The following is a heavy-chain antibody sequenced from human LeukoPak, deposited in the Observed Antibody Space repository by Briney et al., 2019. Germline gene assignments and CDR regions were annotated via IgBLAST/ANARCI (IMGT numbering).Heavy chain of an antibody. J-gene: IGHJ4*02. CDR3: ARGGLYGYDVFDY. D-gene: IGHD5-12*01. CDR2: ISSSGSTI. Sequence: PGGSLRLSCAASGFTFSTYEMNWVRQAPGKGLEWVSYISSSGSTIYYADSVKGRFTISRDNAKNSLYLQVNSLRVEDTAVYHCARGGLYGYDVFDYWGQGTLVTVSS. CDR1: GFTFSTYE. V-gene: IGHV3-48*03.